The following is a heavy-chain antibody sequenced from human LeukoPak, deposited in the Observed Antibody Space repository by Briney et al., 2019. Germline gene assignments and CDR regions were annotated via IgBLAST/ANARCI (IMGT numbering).Heavy chain of an antibody. CDR1: GGSISGHY. CDR2: VFYGGST. V-gene: IGHV4-59*11. Sequence: PSETLSLTCTVSGGSISGHYWSWIRQPPGKELEWIGYVFYGGSTNYNPSLKSRVSISADASNNQFSLKLTSVTAADTAIYYCARGICPNGVCSFHPFDYWGQGTLVTVSS. CDR3: ARGICPNGVCSFHPFDY. J-gene: IGHJ4*02. D-gene: IGHD2-8*01.